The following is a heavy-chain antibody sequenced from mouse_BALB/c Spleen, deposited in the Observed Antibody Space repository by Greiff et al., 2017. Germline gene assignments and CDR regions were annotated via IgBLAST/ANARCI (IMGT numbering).Heavy chain of an antibody. J-gene: IGHJ3*01. D-gene: IGHD2-4*01. Sequence: EVHLVESGGGLVKPGGSLKLSCAASGFTFSDYYMYWVRQTPEKRLEWVATISDGGSYTYYPDSVKGRFTISRDNAKNNLYLQMSSLKSEDTAMYYCARDSEYDYSAWFAYWGQGTLVTVSA. CDR2: ISDGGSYT. CDR3: ARDSEYDYSAWFAY. CDR1: GFTFSDYY. V-gene: IGHV5-4*02.